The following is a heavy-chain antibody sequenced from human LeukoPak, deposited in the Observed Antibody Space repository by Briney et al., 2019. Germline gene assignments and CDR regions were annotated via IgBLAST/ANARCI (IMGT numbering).Heavy chain of an antibody. CDR2: INPNSDAA. V-gene: IGHV1-2*02. D-gene: IGHD3-16*01. Sequence: ASVKVSCKASGYTFTDYYMYWLRQAPGQGLEWMGWINPNSDAATYAQRFQGRVTMTRDTSISTDYMELSRLRSDDTAVYYCARDGDTVMPDFDYWGQGTLVTVSS. J-gene: IGHJ4*02. CDR3: ARDGDTVMPDFDY. CDR1: GYTFTDYY.